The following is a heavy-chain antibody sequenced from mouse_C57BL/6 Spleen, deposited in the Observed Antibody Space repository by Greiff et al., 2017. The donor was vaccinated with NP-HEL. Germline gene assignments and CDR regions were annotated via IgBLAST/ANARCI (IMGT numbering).Heavy chain of an antibody. CDR3: LKARSYYYGNGDAMDY. Sequence: EVMLVESGGGLVQPGASLRLSCAASGFTFTDHYMSWVRQPPGKAPEWLALIRNKASGYTTEYNASGKGRFTISRVNSQNILYLQMNTLRAEDSATYDGLKARSYYYGNGDAMDYWGQGTSVTVSS. V-gene: IGHV7-4*01. D-gene: IGHD1-1*01. CDR1: GFTFTDHY. J-gene: IGHJ4*01. CDR2: IRNKASGYTT.